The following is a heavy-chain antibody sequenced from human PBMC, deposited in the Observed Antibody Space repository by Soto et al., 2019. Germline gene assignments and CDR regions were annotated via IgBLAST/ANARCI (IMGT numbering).Heavy chain of an antibody. D-gene: IGHD3-10*01. CDR1: GLTFSSFA. V-gene: IGHV3-64*02. CDR2: ISSNGDST. J-gene: IGHJ5*02. CDR3: AKVGPYDSGSYMFRYDRFDP. Sequence: PGGSLRLSCAASGLTFSSFAMHWVRQAPGKGLEFVAAISSNGDSTYYADSVKGRFTISRDNSKNTLYLQMNGLRVDDTAVYYCAKVGPYDSGSYMFRYDRFDPWGQGTQVTVSS.